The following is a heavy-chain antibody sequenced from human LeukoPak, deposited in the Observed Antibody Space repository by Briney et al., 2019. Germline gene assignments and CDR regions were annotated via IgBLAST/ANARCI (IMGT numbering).Heavy chain of an antibody. D-gene: IGHD4-17*01. CDR3: ARLTTVTTSDY. V-gene: IGHV4-4*02. CDR2: INHSGST. Sequence: PSGTLSLTCAVSGGSISSRNWWSWVRQPPGKGLEWIGEINHSGSTNYNPSLKSRVTISVDTSKNQFSLKLSSVTAADTAVYYCARLTTVTTSDYWGQGTLVTVSS. CDR1: GGSISSRNW. J-gene: IGHJ4*02.